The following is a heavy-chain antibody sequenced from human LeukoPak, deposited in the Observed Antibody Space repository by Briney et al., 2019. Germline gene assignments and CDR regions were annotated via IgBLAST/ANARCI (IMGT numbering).Heavy chain of an antibody. CDR2: IDPSDSYT. J-gene: IGHJ6*04. Sequence: GESLRISCKGSGYSFTSYWTSWVRQMPGKGLEWMGRIDPSDSYTNYSPSFQGHVTISADKSISTAYLQWSSLKASDTAMYYCARHGAAAGTEYGMDVWGKGTTVTVSS. CDR1: GYSFTSYW. D-gene: IGHD6-13*01. V-gene: IGHV5-10-1*01. CDR3: ARHGAAAGTEYGMDV.